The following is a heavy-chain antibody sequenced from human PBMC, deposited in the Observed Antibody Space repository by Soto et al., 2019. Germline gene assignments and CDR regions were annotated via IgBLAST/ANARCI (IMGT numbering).Heavy chain of an antibody. Sequence: HPGGSLRLSCAASGFTFSSYWMDWVRQAPGKGLEWVVNINQDGSEKNYVDSVRGRFTISRDNAKNSLYLQMSSLTAEDSALYYCSRSLDYWGQGALVTVSS. CDR2: INQDGSEK. CDR1: GFTFSSYW. CDR3: SRSLDY. V-gene: IGHV3-7*01. J-gene: IGHJ4*02.